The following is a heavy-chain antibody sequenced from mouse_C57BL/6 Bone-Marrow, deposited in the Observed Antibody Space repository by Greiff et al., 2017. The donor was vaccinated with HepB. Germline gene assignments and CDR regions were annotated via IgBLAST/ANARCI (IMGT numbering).Heavy chain of an antibody. CDR3: ARWLLPDYFDY. CDR1: GYTFTSYW. CDR2: IDPSDSYT. J-gene: IGHJ2*01. D-gene: IGHD2-3*01. V-gene: IGHV1-59*01. Sequence: VQLQQPGAELVRPGTSVKLSCKASGYTFTSYWMHWVKQRPGQGLEWIGVIDPSDSYTNYNQKFKGKATLTVDTSSSTAYMQLSSLTSEDSAVYYCARWLLPDYFDYWGQGTTLTVSS.